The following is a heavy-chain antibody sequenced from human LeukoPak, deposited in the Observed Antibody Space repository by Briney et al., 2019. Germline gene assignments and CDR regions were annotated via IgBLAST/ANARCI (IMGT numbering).Heavy chain of an antibody. CDR1: GSSFTSYW. J-gene: IGHJ4*02. Sequence: GESLQISCQGSGSSFTSYWIGWVRQLPGKGLGWMGIIYPGDSDTTYSPSFQGQVTISADKSISTAYLQWSSLKASDTAMYYCARGSYYREAFDYWGQGTLVTVSS. CDR2: IYPGDSDT. V-gene: IGHV5-51*01. CDR3: ARGSYYREAFDY. D-gene: IGHD1-26*01.